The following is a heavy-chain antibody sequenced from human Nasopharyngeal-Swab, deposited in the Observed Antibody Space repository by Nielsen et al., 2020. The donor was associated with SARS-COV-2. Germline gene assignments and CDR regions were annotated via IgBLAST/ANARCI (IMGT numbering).Heavy chain of an antibody. CDR2: ISGSGSGT. Sequence: GGSLRLSCAASGLSFSSYAMSWVRQAPGKGLEWVSTISGSGSGTYYADSVKGRFTISRDNSKNSLYLQMNSLRAEDTAVYYCASGGSGYWVYYFDYWGQGTLVTVSS. J-gene: IGHJ4*02. CDR1: GLSFSSYA. V-gene: IGHV3-23*01. CDR3: ASGGSGYWVYYFDY. D-gene: IGHD3-3*01.